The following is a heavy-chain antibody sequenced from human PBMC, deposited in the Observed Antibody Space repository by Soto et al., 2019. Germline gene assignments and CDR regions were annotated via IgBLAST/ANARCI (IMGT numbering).Heavy chain of an antibody. J-gene: IGHJ4*02. CDR1: GFTFSSCA. V-gene: IGHV3-23*01. D-gene: IGHD1-7*01. CDR2: ISGSGEST. Sequence: LRLSCAASGFTFSSCAMNWVRQAPGKGLEWVSTISGSGESTYYADSVKGRFTISRDNSKSALYLQMNSLRAEDTAVYYCAKDRWNYDYFDFWGQGTLVTVSS. CDR3: AKDRWNYDYFDF.